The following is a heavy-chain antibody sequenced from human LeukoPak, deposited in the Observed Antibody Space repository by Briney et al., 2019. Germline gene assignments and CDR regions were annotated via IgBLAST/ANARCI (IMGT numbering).Heavy chain of an antibody. J-gene: IGHJ4*01. D-gene: IGHD6-13*01. Sequence: ASVKVSCKASGYTFTAYYVHWVRQAPGHGLEWMGWINPNSGGSNYSQSFQGRVTMTRDTSISTAYMELSRLRSDDTALYYCARDLVRMGTAAPGTGFDYWGQGTLVTASS. CDR2: INPNSGGS. CDR3: ARDLVRMGTAAPGTGFDY. CDR1: GYTFTAYY. V-gene: IGHV1-2*02.